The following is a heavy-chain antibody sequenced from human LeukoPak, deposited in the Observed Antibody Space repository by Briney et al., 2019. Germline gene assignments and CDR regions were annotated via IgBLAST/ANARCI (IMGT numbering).Heavy chain of an antibody. CDR1: GFTFSSYA. V-gene: IGHV4-59*01. CDR3: ASGGYCSSTTCYPNWFDP. CDR2: ISYSGST. D-gene: IGHD2-2*01. J-gene: IGHJ5*02. Sequence: GSLRLSCAASGFTFSSYAMSWVRQAPGKGLGWIGYISYSGSTNYNPSLKSRVTISIDTSKNQFSLKLSSVTAADTAVYYCASGGYCSSTTCYPNWFDPWGQGTLVTVSS.